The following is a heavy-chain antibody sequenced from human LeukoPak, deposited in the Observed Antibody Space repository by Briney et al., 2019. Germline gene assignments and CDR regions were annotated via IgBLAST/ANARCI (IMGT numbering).Heavy chain of an antibody. CDR3: ATRDSD. J-gene: IGHJ4*02. CDR2: IKTKANNYAT. CDR1: GFTFSGAG. Sequence: RGSLRLSCAASGFTFSGAGMHWVRQASGKGLEWIGRIKTKANNYATQYAASVKGRFTISRDDSKNTAYLQMNSLKTEDTAMYYCATRDSDWGQGTLVTVSS. V-gene: IGHV3-73*01. D-gene: IGHD2-21*01.